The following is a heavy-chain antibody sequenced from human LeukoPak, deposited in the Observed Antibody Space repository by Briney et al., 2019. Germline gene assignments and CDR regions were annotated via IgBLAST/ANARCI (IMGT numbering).Heavy chain of an antibody. V-gene: IGHV4-59*08. CDR3: ATLGYCSVGSC. CDR2: IYYSGST. CDR1: GASISSYY. D-gene: IGHD2-15*01. J-gene: IGHJ3*01. Sequence: PSETLSLTCTVSGASISSYYWSWIRQPPGKGLEWIGYIYYSGSTNYNPSLKSRVTISVDTPTNQFSLTLSSVTAADTAVYYCATLGYCSVGSCWGQGTMVTVSS.